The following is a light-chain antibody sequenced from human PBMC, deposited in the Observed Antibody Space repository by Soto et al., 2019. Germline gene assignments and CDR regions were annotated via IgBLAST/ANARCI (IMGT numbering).Light chain of an antibody. J-gene: IGLJ1*01. CDR1: SSDVGSYNL. CDR2: EVN. CDR3: CSYAGTVAYV. V-gene: IGLV2-23*02. Sequence: QSVLTQPASVSGSPGQSITISCTGTSSDVGSYNLVSWYQQLPGKAPKVIICEVNKRPSGVSYRFSGSKSGNTASLTISGLQTEDEADYYCCSYAGTVAYVFGTGT.